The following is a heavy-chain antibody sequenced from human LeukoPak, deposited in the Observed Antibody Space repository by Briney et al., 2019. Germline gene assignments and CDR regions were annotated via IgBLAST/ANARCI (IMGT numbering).Heavy chain of an antibody. J-gene: IGHJ4*02. CDR3: AKDGGLWVSAHWGDS. V-gene: IGHV3-23*01. Sequence: GGSLRLSCAASGFTFSSYAMSWVRQAPGKGLKWVSTITTGDGNTYYADSVKGRFTVSRDDSKNTLYLQMNSLRAEDTAVYYCAKDGGLWVSAHWGDSWGRGTLVTVSS. D-gene: IGHD7-27*01. CDR2: ITTGDGNT. CDR1: GFTFSSYA.